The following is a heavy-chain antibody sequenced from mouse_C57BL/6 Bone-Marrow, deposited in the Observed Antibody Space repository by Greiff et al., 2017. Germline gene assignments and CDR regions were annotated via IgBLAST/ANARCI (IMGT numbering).Heavy chain of an antibody. CDR2: IDPENGDT. V-gene: IGHV14-4*01. CDR3: TPIATVVATDY. J-gene: IGHJ2*01. Sequence: EVQLQQSGAELVRPGASVKLSCTASGFNIKDDYMHWVKQRPEQGLEWIGWIDPENGDTEYASKFQGKATITADPSSNTAYLQLSSLTSEDTADYYWTPIATVVATDYWGQGTTLTVSS. D-gene: IGHD1-1*01. CDR1: GFNIKDDY.